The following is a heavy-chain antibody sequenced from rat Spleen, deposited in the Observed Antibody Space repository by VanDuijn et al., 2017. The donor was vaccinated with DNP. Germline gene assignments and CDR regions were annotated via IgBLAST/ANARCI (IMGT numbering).Heavy chain of an antibody. CDR3: AGTPYYGYPPFAY. CDR1: GYTFTSYY. J-gene: IGHJ3*01. D-gene: IGHD1-6*01. CDR2: IDSESGGT. Sequence: QVQLQQSGAELATPGSSVKMSCKASGYTFTSYYIAYIKQTTGQGLEYIGYIDSESGGTHYNEKFKGKATLTVDKSSSTAFMQLSSLTPDDSAVYYCAGTPYYGYPPFAYWGPGTLVTVSS. V-gene: IGHV1-43*01.